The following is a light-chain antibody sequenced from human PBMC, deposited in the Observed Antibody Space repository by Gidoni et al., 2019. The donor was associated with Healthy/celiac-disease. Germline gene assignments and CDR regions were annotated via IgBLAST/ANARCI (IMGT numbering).Light chain of an antibody. V-gene: IGLV2-23*01. J-gene: IGLJ3*02. Sequence: GTSSDVGSYNLVSWYQQHPGKAPKLMIYEGSKRPSGVSNRFSGSKSGNTASLTISGLQAEDEADYYCCSYAGSSTSWVFGGGTKLTVL. CDR3: CSYAGSSTSWV. CDR2: EGS. CDR1: SSDVGSYNL.